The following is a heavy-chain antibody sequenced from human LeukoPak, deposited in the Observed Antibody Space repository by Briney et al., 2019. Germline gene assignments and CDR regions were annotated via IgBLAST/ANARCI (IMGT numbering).Heavy chain of an antibody. D-gene: IGHD5-12*01. Sequence: PEASVKVSCKASGYTFTSYDINWVRQATGQGLEWMGWMNPNSGNTGYAQKFQGRVTMTRNTSISTAYMELSSLRSEDTAVYYCAREVHSGYDAFDIWGQGTMVTVSS. CDR3: AREVHSGYDAFDI. V-gene: IGHV1-8*01. CDR2: MNPNSGNT. J-gene: IGHJ3*02. CDR1: GYTFTSYD.